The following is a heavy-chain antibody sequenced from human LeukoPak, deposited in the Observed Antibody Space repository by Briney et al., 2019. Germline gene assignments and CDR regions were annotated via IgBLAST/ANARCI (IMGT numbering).Heavy chain of an antibody. D-gene: IGHD4-23*01. Sequence: PSETLSLTCTVSAGSISPYYWSWIRQPPGKGLEWLGYIYYSGSTDYNPSLMGRLTISVDTSKNQFSLTLTSVTEADTAVYYCARDYGGKLDYWGHGTLVTVSS. J-gene: IGHJ4*01. CDR1: AGSISPYY. CDR3: ARDYGGKLDY. CDR2: IYYSGST. V-gene: IGHV4-59*01.